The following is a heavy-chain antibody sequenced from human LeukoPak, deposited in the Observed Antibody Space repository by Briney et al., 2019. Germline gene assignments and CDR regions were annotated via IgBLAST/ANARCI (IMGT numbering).Heavy chain of an antibody. J-gene: IGHJ4*02. CDR2: IWHDGSNK. D-gene: IGHD6-13*01. CDR1: GFTFSSYG. Sequence: GGSLRLSCAASGFTFSSYGMHWVRQAPGKGLEWVAVIWHDGSNKYYADSVKGRFTISRDNSKNTLYLQMNSLRAEDTAVYYCARDRYSSSWYLDYWGQGTLVTVSS. V-gene: IGHV3-33*01. CDR3: ARDRYSSSWYLDY.